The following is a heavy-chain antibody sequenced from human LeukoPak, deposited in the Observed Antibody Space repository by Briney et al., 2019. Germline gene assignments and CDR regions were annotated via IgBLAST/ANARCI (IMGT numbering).Heavy chain of an antibody. CDR1: GFTVTSTY. Sequence: PGGSLRLSCAASGFTVTSTYITWVRQAPGKGLEWVSIIHISGSTYYADSVKGRFTISRDNSKNTLYLQMDSLRAEDTAVYYCAKDTTYGGYVSGGTFHIWGQGTMVTVSS. CDR3: AKDTTYGGYVSGGTFHI. CDR2: IHISGST. D-gene: IGHD2-15*01. J-gene: IGHJ3*02. V-gene: IGHV3-53*01.